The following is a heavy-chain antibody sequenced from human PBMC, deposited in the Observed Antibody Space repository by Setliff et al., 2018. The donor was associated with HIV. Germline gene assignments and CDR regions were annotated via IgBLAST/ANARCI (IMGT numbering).Heavy chain of an antibody. CDR3: ARGGALTTDWYFDV. CDR2: INVAKDKT. V-gene: IGHV1-3*01. CDR1: GYTFSSYA. Sequence: ASVKVSCKASGYTFSSYALHWVRQAPGQRLEWMGWINVAKDKTKYSQNFQGRVSISRDTSANTVYMELSSLRSEDTAVYYCARGGALTTDWYFDVWGRGTPVTVSS. D-gene: IGHD4-4*01. J-gene: IGHJ2*01.